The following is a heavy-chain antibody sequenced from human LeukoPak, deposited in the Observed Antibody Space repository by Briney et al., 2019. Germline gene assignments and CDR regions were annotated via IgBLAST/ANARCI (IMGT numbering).Heavy chain of an antibody. D-gene: IGHD2-8*02. Sequence: PSETLSLTCAVSGGSISSGGYSWSWIRQPPGKGLEWIGYIYHSGSTYYNPSLKSRVTTSVDRSKNQFSLKLSSVTAADTAVYYCARGVRGGVPAHSPSKYYFDYWGQGTLVTVSS. V-gene: IGHV4-30-2*01. J-gene: IGHJ4*02. CDR1: GGSISSGGYS. CDR3: ARGVRGGVPAHSPSKYYFDY. CDR2: IYHSGST.